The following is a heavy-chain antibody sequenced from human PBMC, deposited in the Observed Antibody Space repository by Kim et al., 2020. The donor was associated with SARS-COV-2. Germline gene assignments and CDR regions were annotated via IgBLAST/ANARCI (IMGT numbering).Heavy chain of an antibody. CDR2: IYYSGST. Sequence: SETLSLTCTVSGGSISSSSYYWGWIRQPPGKGLEWIGSIYYSGSTYYNPSLKSRVTISVDTSKNQFSLKLSSVTAADTAVYYCARATSITGTTGTIIGEFYWGQGTLVTVSS. CDR1: GGSISSSSYY. V-gene: IGHV4-39*01. J-gene: IGHJ4*02. D-gene: IGHD1-20*01. CDR3: ARATSITGTTGTIIGEFY.